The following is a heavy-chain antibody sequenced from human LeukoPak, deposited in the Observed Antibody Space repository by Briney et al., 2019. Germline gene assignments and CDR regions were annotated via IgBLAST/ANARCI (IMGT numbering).Heavy chain of an antibody. CDR3: ARGAPLEYCGGDCSRLLDY. CDR2: ISGSGGST. D-gene: IGHD2-21*02. J-gene: IGHJ4*02. CDR1: GFTFSNSA. Sequence: PGGSLRLSCTASGFTFSNSAMHWVRQAPGKGLEWVSLISGSGGSTYYADSVKGRFTISRDNSKNTLFLQMNSLRDEDTAVYYCARGAPLEYCGGDCSRLLDYWGQGTLVTVSS. V-gene: IGHV3-23*01.